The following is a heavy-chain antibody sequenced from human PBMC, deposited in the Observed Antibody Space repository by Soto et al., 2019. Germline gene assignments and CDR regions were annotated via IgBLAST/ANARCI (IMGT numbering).Heavy chain of an antibody. V-gene: IGHV1-46*01. D-gene: IGHD1-26*01. Sequence: ASVKVSCKASGYTFTSYYMYWVRQAPGQGLEWMGIINPSAGGTSYAQKFQGRVTITRDTSASTAYMELSSLRSEDTAIYYCARDDSGYTGSHYIDYFNFWGQG. CDR2: INPSAGGT. CDR1: GYTFTSYY. CDR3: ARDDSGYTGSHYIDYFNF. J-gene: IGHJ4*02.